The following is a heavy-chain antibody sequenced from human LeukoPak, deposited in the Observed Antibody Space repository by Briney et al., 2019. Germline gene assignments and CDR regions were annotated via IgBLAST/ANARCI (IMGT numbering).Heavy chain of an antibody. V-gene: IGHV3-73*01. Sequence: PGGSLRLSCAASGFTFGGSAMHWVRQASGKGLEWVGRIRSKANSYATAYAASVKGRFTISRDDSKDTAYLQMNSLKTEDTAVYYCIRELLWFGEPGDYWGQGTLVTVSS. D-gene: IGHD3-10*01. CDR1: GFTFGGSA. CDR3: IRELLWFGEPGDY. J-gene: IGHJ4*02. CDR2: IRSKANSYAT.